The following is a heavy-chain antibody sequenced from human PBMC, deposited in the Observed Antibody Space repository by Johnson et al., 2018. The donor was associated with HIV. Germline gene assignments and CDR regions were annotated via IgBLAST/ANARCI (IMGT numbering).Heavy chain of an antibody. J-gene: IGHJ3*02. D-gene: IGHD1-26*01. CDR1: RFTFSKHD. V-gene: IGHV3-13*01. CDR3: ARGAGIVGALRHCDI. CDR2: IGITGAT. Sequence: VQLVESGGDLAQPGGSLRLSCAASRFTFSKHDTHWVRQGPGKGLEWVSPIGITGATYYPGSVKGRFTISRENAKNSLYLQMNSLRAGDTAVYYCARGAGIVGALRHCDIWGQGTMVTVSS.